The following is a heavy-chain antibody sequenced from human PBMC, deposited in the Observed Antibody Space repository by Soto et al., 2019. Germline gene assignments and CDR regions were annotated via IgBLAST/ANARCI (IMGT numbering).Heavy chain of an antibody. CDR2: ISGSGGST. CDR3: ASDPYSSGWPDFDY. V-gene: IGHV3-23*01. D-gene: IGHD6-19*01. CDR1: GFTFSSYA. J-gene: IGHJ4*02. Sequence: GGSLRLSCAASGFTFSSYAMSWVRQAPGKGLEWVSAISGSGGSTYYADSVKGRFTISRDNSKNTLYLQMNSLRAEDTAVYYCASDPYSSGWPDFDYWGQGTLVTVSS.